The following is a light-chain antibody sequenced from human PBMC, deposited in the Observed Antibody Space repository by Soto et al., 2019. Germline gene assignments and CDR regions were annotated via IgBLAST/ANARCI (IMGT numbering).Light chain of an antibody. Sequence: DIQMTQSPSSLSASVGDTVTITCRASQTMSSYLNWYQQKPGKAPKLLIYATSSVQDGVPSRFSGSESGTDFFLTVTSLQPEDSATYYRQQSYAFGQGTKLEIK. J-gene: IGKJ2*01. CDR1: QTMSSY. CDR3: QQSYA. V-gene: IGKV1-39*01. CDR2: ATS.